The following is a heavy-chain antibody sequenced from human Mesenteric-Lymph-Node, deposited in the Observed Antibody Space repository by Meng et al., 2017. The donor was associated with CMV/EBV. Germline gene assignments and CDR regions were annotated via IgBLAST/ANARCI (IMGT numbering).Heavy chain of an antibody. D-gene: IGHD3-16*01. Sequence: QVQLQQWGAGLLKPSDTLSLTCAVYGGSFSGYYWSWIRQPPGKGLEWIGEINHSGSTNYNPSLKSRVTISVDTSKNQFSLKLSSVTAADTAVYYCARDGGWRYWGQGTLVTVSS. V-gene: IGHV4-34*01. CDR3: ARDGGWRY. J-gene: IGHJ4*02. CDR2: INHSGST. CDR1: GGSFSGYY.